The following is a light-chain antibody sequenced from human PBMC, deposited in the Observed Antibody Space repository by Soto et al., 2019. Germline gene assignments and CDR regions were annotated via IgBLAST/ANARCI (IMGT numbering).Light chain of an antibody. CDR1: ENVRTF. CDR3: QQHSHWPPWT. CDR2: GAS. J-gene: IGKJ1*01. V-gene: IGKV3-11*01. Sequence: EVVLTQSPATLSLSPEERATLSCRASENVRTFVDWYQQIPGQAPRLLIYGASNRATGIPARFSGSGSGTDFTLTISNLEPEDFAVYYCQQHSHWPPWTFGQGTKVDIK.